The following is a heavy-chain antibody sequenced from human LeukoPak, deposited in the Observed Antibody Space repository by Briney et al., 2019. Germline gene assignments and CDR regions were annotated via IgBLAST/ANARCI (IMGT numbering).Heavy chain of an antibody. CDR2: IIPIFGTA. CDR3: ARDLPRDYYYGMDV. J-gene: IGHJ6*04. V-gene: IGHV1-69*06. CDR1: GGTFSSYA. Sequence: GASVKVSCKASGGTFSSYASSWVRLAPGQGLEWMGGIIPIFGTANYAQKFQGRVTITADKPTSTASMELGSLRSEDTAVYYCARDLPRDYYYGMDVWGKGTTVTVSS.